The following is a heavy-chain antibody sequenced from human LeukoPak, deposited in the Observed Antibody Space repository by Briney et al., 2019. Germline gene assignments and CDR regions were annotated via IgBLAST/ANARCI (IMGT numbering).Heavy chain of an antibody. CDR3: ARLDSSAYYSWFDY. CDR1: GFTFSSYA. V-gene: IGHV3-23*01. CDR2: ISGGGGST. D-gene: IGHD3-22*01. Sequence: KPGGSLRLSCAASGFTFSSYAMSWVRQAPGKGLEWVSVISGGGGSTYYADSVKGRFTISRDNSRNTVYLQMNSLRAEDTAVYYCARLDSSAYYSWFDYWGQGTLVTVSS. J-gene: IGHJ4*02.